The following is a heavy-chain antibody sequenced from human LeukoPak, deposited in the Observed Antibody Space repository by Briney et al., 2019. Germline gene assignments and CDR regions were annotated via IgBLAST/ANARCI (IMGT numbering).Heavy chain of an antibody. V-gene: IGHV3-73*01. CDR3: TGQLADGWLGLDAFDI. CDR2: IRSKANSYAT. Sequence: PGGSLRLSCAASGFTFSGSAMHWVRQASGKGLEWVGRIRSKANSYATAYAASVKGRFTISRDDSKNTAYLQMNSLKTEDTAVYYCTGQLADGWLGLDAFDIWGQGTMVTVSS. D-gene: IGHD5-24*01. CDR1: GFTFSGSA. J-gene: IGHJ3*02.